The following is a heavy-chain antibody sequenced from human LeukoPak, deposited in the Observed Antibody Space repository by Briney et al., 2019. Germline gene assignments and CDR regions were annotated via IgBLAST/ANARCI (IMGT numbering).Heavy chain of an antibody. CDR2: IYSGGRT. D-gene: IGHD6-13*01. J-gene: IGHJ1*01. V-gene: IGHV3-53*01. CDR1: GFTVGNNY. CDR3: ARDPPGIAASVTGC. Sequence: PGGSLRLSCTASGFTVGNNYMNWFRQAPGKGLEWVSLIYSGGRTYYADSVKGRFTISRDNSKNTLYLQMSSLRVEDTAVYYCARDPPGIAASVTGCWGQGTLVTVSS.